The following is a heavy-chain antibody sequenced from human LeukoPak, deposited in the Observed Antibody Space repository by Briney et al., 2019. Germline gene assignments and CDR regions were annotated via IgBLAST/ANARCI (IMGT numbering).Heavy chain of an antibody. Sequence: HTGGSLRLSCAASGFTFSSYWMSWVRQAPGKGLEWVANIKQDGSEKYYVDSVKGRFTISRDNAKNSLYLQMNSLSAEDTAVYYCARGGEVHYFDYWGQGTLVTVSS. J-gene: IGHJ4*02. CDR1: GFTFSSYW. CDR2: IKQDGSEK. V-gene: IGHV3-7*01. CDR3: ARGGEVHYFDY.